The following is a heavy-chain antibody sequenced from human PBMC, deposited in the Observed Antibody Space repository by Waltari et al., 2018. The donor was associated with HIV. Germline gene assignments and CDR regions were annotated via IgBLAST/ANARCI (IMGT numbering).Heavy chain of an antibody. V-gene: IGHV1-69*12. CDR3: ARGLRNGGNSPDGY. Sequence: QVQLVQSGAAVRKPGSSVKVSCKVSGGPFTSYVFNWVRQAPGQGLEWVGGIIPMFRTANYAQRFQDRVTITADESTSTVYVEVRSLRSDDTAVYYCARGLRNGGNSPDGYWGQGTLVTVSS. D-gene: IGHD2-8*01. CDR2: IIPMFRTA. CDR1: GGPFTSYV. J-gene: IGHJ4*02.